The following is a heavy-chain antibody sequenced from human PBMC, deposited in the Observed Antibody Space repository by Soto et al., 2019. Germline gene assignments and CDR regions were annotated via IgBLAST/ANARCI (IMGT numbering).Heavy chain of an antibody. Sequence: VGSLRLSCASSVFTVSSNYMSWVRQSPGKWLEWVSVIYSGGSTYYADSVKGRFTISRDNSKNTLYLQMNSLRAEDTAVYYCAREQGGILFAFDILGQVTMVIVSS. D-gene: IGHD3-16*01. CDR2: IYSGGST. J-gene: IGHJ3*02. V-gene: IGHV3-53*01. CDR1: VFTVSSNY. CDR3: AREQGGILFAFDI.